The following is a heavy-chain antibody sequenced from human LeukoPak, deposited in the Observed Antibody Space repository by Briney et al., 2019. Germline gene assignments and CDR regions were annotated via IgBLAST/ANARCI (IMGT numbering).Heavy chain of an antibody. CDR1: GYTFTGYY. V-gene: IGHV1-2*02. D-gene: IGHD4-17*01. CDR3: ARGTTVTTPFDY. CDR2: ISPNSGGR. J-gene: IGHJ4*02. Sequence: ASGKVSCKASGYTFTGYYIHWVRQAPGQGLEWMGWISPNSGGRNYAQKFQGRVTMTRDTSVSTAHMELSNVRSDDTAVYYCARGTTVTTPFDYWGQGTLVTVSS.